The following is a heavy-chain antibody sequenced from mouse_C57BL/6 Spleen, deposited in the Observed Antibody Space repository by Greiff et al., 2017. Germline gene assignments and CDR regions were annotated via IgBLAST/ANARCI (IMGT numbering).Heavy chain of an antibody. CDR3: ARREDYDAAY. Sequence: QVQLQQSGAELVKPGASVKLSCKASGYTFTSYWMQWVKQRPGQGLEWIGEIDPSDSYTNYNQKFKGKATLTVDTSSSTAYMQLSSLTSEDSAVYYCARREDYDAAYWGQGTLVTVSA. J-gene: IGHJ3*01. CDR1: GYTFTSYW. D-gene: IGHD2-4*01. V-gene: IGHV1-50*01. CDR2: IDPSDSYT.